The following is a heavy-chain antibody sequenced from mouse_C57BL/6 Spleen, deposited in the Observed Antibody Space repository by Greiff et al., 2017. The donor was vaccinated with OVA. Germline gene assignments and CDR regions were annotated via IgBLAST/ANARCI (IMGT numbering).Heavy chain of an antibody. D-gene: IGHD1-1*01. J-gene: IGHJ2*01. CDR2: IYPGDGDT. CDR3: ARSTTVVATRYFDY. CDR1: GYAFSSSW. Sequence: VQLQQSGPELVKPGASVKISCKASGYAFSSSWMNWVKQRPGKGLEWIGRIYPGDGDTNYNGKFKGKATLTADKSSSTAYMQLSSLTSEDSAVYFCARSTTVVATRYFDYWGQGTTLTVSS. V-gene: IGHV1-82*01.